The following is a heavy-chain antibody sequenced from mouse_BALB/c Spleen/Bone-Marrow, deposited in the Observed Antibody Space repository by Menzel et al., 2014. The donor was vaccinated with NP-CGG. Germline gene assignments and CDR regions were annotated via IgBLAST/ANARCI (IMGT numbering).Heavy chain of an antibody. CDR3: ARDDYYAMDY. CDR2: IRNKANGYTT. Sequence: EVKVEESGGGLVQPGGSLRLSCAPSGFTFTDYYMSWVRQPPGKALEWLGFIRNKANGYTTEYSASVKGRFTISRDNSQSILYLQMSTLRAEDSATYYCARDDYYAMDYWGQGTSVTVSS. CDR1: GFTFTDYY. V-gene: IGHV7-3*02. J-gene: IGHJ4*01.